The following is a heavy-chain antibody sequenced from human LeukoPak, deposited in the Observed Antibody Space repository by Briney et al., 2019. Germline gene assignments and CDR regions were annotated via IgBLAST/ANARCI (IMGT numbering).Heavy chain of an antibody. CDR2: INPNSGGT. J-gene: IGHJ6*02. CDR1: GYTFTGYY. CDR3: AREHYDILTGGSGPSDYYYGMDV. Sequence: GASVKVSCKASGYTFTGYYTHWVRQAPGQGLEWMGWINPNSGGTNYAQKFQGRVTMTRDTSISTAYMELSRLRSDDTAVYYCAREHYDILTGGSGPSDYYYGMDVWGQGTTVTVSS. D-gene: IGHD3-9*01. V-gene: IGHV1-2*02.